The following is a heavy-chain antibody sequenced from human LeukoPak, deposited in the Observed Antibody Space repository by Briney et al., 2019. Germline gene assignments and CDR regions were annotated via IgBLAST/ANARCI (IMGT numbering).Heavy chain of an antibody. V-gene: IGHV3-33*01. D-gene: IGHD2-8*01. CDR2: IWYDGSNK. J-gene: IGHJ4*02. Sequence: GGSLRLSCAASGFTFSSYGMHWVRQTPGKGLEWVAVIWYDGSNKYYADSVKGRFTISRDNSKNTLYMQMNSLRAEDTAVYYCARDSNGIDYWGQGTLVTVSS. CDR1: GFTFSSYG. CDR3: ARDSNGIDY.